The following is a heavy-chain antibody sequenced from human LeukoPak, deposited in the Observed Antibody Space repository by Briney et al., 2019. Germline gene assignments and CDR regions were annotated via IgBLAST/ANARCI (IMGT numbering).Heavy chain of an antibody. CDR2: IYYSGST. CDR3: ARGVVVTASVGWYYFDY. V-gene: IGHV4-59*01. J-gene: IGHJ4*02. Sequence: PSETLSLTCTVSGGSISSYYWSWIRQPPGKGLEWIGYIYYSGSTNYNPSLKSRVTISVDTSKNQFSLKLSSVTAADTAVYYCARGVVVTASVGWYYFDYWGQGTLVTVSS. CDR1: GGSISSYY. D-gene: IGHD2-21*02.